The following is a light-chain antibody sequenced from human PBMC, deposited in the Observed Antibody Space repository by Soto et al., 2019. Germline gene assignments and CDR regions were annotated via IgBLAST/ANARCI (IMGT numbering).Light chain of an antibody. Sequence: QSVLTQPPSAPGSPGQSVTISCTGTSVDVGGYNFVSWYQQHPGKAPKFMIYEVSKRPSGVPDRFSGSKSGNTASLTVSGLQAEDEADYYCSSYAGGIKWVFGGGTKLTVL. CDR1: SVDVGGYNF. J-gene: IGLJ3*02. CDR2: EVS. V-gene: IGLV2-8*01. CDR3: SSYAGGIKWV.